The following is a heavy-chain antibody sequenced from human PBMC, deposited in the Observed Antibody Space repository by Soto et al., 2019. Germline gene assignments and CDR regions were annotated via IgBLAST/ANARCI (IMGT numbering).Heavy chain of an antibody. CDR2: ISGSGGTS. J-gene: IGHJ1*01. V-gene: IGHV3-23*01. CDR1: GFTFSSYS. CDR3: ANAYCSSTSCRAEYLQH. Sequence: PVGSLRLSCAASGFTFSSYSMSWVRQAPGKGLEWVSAISGSGGTSYYADSVKGRFTISRDNSKNTVYLQMNSLRAEDTAVYFCANAYCSSTSCRAEYLQHWGQGTLVTVSS. D-gene: IGHD2-2*01.